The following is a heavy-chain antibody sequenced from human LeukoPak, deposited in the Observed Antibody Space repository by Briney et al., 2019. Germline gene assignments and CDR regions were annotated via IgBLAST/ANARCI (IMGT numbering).Heavy chain of an antibody. Sequence: PSETLSLTCAVYGGSFSGYYWSWLRQPPGKGLEWIGEINHSGSTNYNPSLKSRVTISVDTSKNQFSLKLSSVTAADTAVYYCARRGCSSTSCYAFDYWGQGTLVTVSS. CDR3: ARRGCSSTSCYAFDY. CDR2: INHSGST. D-gene: IGHD2-2*01. J-gene: IGHJ4*02. CDR1: GGSFSGYY. V-gene: IGHV4-34*01.